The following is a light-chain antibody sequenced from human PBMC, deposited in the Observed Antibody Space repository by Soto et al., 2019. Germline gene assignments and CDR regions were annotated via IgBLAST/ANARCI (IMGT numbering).Light chain of an antibody. CDR2: EGI. J-gene: IGLJ1*01. V-gene: IGLV2-23*01. Sequence: QSVLTQPASVSGSPGQSITISCTGTSSNVGFYNYVSWYQQHPGKAPKVIIYEGIKRPSGVSNRFSGSNSGSTASLTISGLQAEDEADYYCCSYVGATTYVFGTGTKVTVL. CDR3: CSYVGATTYV. CDR1: SSNVGFYNY.